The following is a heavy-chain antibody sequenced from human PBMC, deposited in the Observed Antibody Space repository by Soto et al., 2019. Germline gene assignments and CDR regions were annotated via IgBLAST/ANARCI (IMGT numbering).Heavy chain of an antibody. V-gene: IGHV4-4*02. Sequence: QVQLQESGPGLVRPAATVSLTCAVSGFSITSDNWWSWVRQPPGKGLERIGEIHHSGSTNYNPSLKSRVTMSVVPSKDLFSLTLNSVTAAATAFYYCARDQGSHPGDWGQGTLVSVSS. CDR3: ARDQGSHPGD. J-gene: IGHJ4*02. D-gene: IGHD6-13*01. CDR2: IHHSGST. CDR1: GFSITSDNW.